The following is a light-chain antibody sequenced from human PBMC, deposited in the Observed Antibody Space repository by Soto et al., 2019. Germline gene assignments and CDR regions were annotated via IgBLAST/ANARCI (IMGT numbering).Light chain of an antibody. CDR1: SSDVGGYNY. J-gene: IGLJ1*01. CDR2: DVS. V-gene: IGLV2-14*01. Sequence: QSALTQPASVSGSPGQSITISCTCTSSDVGGYNYVSWYQQHPGKAPKFMIYDVSNLPSGVSNRFSGSKSGNTASLTISGLQAEDEADYYCYSYTTSNTRQIVFGTGTKLTVL. CDR3: YSYTTSNTRQIV.